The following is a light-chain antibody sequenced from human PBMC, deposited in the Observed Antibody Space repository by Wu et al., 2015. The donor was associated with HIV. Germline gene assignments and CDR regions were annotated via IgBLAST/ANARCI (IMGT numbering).Light chain of an antibody. J-gene: IGKJ2*03. CDR2: GAS. CDR3: EQFKSHPRS. V-gene: IGKV1-13*02. Sequence: AFQLTQSPSSLSASVGDRVTITCRASQGIRTFLAWHQLLIYGASTLESGVPSRFSGSGSGTDFTLTIRNLQPEDVATYYCEQFKSHPRSFGQGTKLEI. CDR1: QGIRTF.